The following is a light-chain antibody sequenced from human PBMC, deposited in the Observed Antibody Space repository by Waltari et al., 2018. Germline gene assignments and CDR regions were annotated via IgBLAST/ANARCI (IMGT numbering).Light chain of an antibody. Sequence: DIQMTQSPSSLSASIGDRVIITRRASQTINNRLSWYRQEPGKAPKPLIYYAFNLETGVPSRFSGSGSGRDYSLTISNLQPEDFATYYCQQYDDFPLTFGGGTKVEIK. CDR1: QTINNR. V-gene: IGKV1-33*01. CDR2: YAF. J-gene: IGKJ4*01. CDR3: QQYDDFPLT.